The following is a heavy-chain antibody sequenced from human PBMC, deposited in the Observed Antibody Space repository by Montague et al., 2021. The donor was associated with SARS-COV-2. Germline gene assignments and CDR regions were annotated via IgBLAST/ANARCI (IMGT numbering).Heavy chain of an antibody. CDR3: ARGTRGAILVVGSRDGLDV. D-gene: IGHD2-2*01. V-gene: IGHV4-39*07. CDR2: IYYSGTT. J-gene: IGHJ6*02. CDR1: GGSISSNSYY. Sequence: SETLSLTCTVSGGSISSNSYYWGWIRQPPGKGLEWIVSIYYSGTTXYXXXXKXRVTISVDTSKNQFSLKLSSVTAADTAVYYCARGTRGAILVVGSRDGLDVWGRGTTVTVSS.